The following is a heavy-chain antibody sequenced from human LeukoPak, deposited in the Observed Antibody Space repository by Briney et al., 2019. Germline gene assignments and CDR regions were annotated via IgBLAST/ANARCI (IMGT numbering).Heavy chain of an antibody. J-gene: IGHJ3*02. CDR1: GGSIRSYY. CDR3: ARQGIEFYDYVWGSYRPTSMSHAFDI. D-gene: IGHD3-16*02. CDR2: IYYSGST. V-gene: IGHV4-59*08. Sequence: SETLSLTCTVSGGSIRSYYWSWIRQPPGKGLEWIGYIYYSGSTYYNPSLKSRVTISVDTSKNQFSLKLSSVTAADTAVYYCARQGIEFYDYVWGSYRPTSMSHAFDIWGQGTMVTVSS.